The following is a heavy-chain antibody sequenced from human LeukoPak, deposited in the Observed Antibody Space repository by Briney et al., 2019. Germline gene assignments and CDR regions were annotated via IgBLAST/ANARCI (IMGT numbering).Heavy chain of an antibody. CDR3: AREIAAAAQDNWFDP. CDR2: ISSSSSYI. V-gene: IGHV3-21*01. Sequence: PGGSLRLSCAASGFTFSSYSMNWVRQAPGKGLEWVSSISSSSSYIYYADSVKGRFTISRDNAKNSLYLQMNSLRAEDTAVYYCAREIAAAAQDNWFDPWGQGTLVTVSS. D-gene: IGHD6-13*01. J-gene: IGHJ5*02. CDR1: GFTFSSYS.